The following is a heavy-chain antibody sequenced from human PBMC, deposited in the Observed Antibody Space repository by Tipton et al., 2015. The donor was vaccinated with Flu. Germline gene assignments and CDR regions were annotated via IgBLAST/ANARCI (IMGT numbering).Heavy chain of an antibody. CDR2: IKQDGSEK. CDR1: EFTFSSYW. CDR3: ARDQPFGYV. Sequence: SLRLSCAASEFTFSSYWMSWVRQAPGKGLEWVANIKQDGSEKYYVDSVKGRFTISRDNAENSLFLQMNSLRAEDTAVYYCARDQPFGYVWGKGTTVTVSS. D-gene: IGHD3-3*01. J-gene: IGHJ6*04. V-gene: IGHV3-7*03.